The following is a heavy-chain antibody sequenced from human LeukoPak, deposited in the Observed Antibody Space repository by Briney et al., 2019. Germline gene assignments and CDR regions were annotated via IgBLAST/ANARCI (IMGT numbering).Heavy chain of an antibody. CDR2: INPNSGGT. CDR3: ATTGRMYCSDMRCSKFDS. J-gene: IGHJ4*02. V-gene: IGHV1-2*02. CDR1: AFTFSGYY. D-gene: IGHD6-19*01. Sequence: ASVKVSCKASAFTFSGYYVQWVRQVPGQGLEWVGWINPNSGGTTYAQKFQGRVTMTRDTSITTVYMDLTRLRSDDTAVYYCATTGRMYCSDMRCSKFDSWGQGTLVTVSS.